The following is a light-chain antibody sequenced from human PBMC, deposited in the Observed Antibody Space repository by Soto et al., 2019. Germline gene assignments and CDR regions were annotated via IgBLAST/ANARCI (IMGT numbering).Light chain of an antibody. CDR1: QSIGTY. CDR2: AAS. CDR3: QQGYSTLWT. J-gene: IGKJ1*01. V-gene: IGKV1-39*01. Sequence: DLQMTQSPSSLSASVGDRVTITCRASQSIGTYLHWYQQKPGKAPKLLIYAASNLQSGVPSRFSGSGSGTDFTLTMNSLQPEDFATYYCQQGYSTLWTFGQGTKVEIK.